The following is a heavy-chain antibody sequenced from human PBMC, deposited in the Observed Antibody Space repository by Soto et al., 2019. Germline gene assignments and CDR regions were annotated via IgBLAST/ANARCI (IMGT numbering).Heavy chain of an antibody. V-gene: IGHV4-59*01. D-gene: IGHD3-10*01. CDR2: IYYSGTT. J-gene: IGHJ1*01. Sequence: PSETLSLTCTVSGGSIRCYDWSWIRQPPGKGLEWIGYIYYSGTTSYNPSLNSRVTMSVDTSKNQFSLKVNSVTAADTAVYYCARESYYGSGATVVAYWGQGTLVTVS. CDR1: GGSIRCYD. CDR3: ARESYYGSGATVVAY.